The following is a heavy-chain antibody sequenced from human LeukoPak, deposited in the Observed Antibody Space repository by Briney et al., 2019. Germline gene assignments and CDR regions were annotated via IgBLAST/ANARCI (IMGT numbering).Heavy chain of an antibody. V-gene: IGHV3-20*01. CDR1: GFTLDDYG. Sequence: PGGSLRLSCAASGFTLDDYGMNWVRQASGKGLEWVSGINWNGGSTGYADSVKGRFTISRDNAKNSLYLQMNSLRAEDTALCHCARVWGYSYGYAFDIWGQGAMVTVSP. CDR2: INWNGGST. D-gene: IGHD5-18*01. J-gene: IGHJ3*02. CDR3: ARVWGYSYGYAFDI.